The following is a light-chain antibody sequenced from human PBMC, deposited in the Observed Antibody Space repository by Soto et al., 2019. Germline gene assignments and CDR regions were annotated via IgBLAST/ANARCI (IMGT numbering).Light chain of an antibody. CDR2: GAS. J-gene: IGKJ1*01. V-gene: IGKV3-20*01. CDR3: QQHGSSPRT. CDR1: QSVSSSY. Sequence: EIVLTQSPGTLSLSPGERATLSCRASQSVSSSYLAWYQQKLGQAPRLLIYGASSRATGIPDRFSGSGSGTDFTLTISRLEPEDFAVYYCQQHGSSPRTFGQGTKVEIK.